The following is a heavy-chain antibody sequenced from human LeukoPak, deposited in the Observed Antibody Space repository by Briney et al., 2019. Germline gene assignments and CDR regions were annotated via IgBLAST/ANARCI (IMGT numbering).Heavy chain of an antibody. CDR3: AKGGYDYVEVAYLDY. CDR2: IIASSGST. CDR1: GFTFSNYA. D-gene: IGHD5-12*01. Sequence: GGSLRLSCVASGFTFSNYAMNWVRQAPGKGLEWVSTIIASSGSTFYADSVKGRFTISKDTSKNTLYLHMSSLRADDTAVYYCAKGGYDYVEVAYLDYWGQGTLVTVSS. V-gene: IGHV3-23*01. J-gene: IGHJ4*02.